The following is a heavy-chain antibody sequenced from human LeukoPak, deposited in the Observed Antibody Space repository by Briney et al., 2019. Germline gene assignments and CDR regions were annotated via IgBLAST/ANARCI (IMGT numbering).Heavy chain of an antibody. CDR1: GFTFSISA. V-gene: IGHV3-23*01. Sequence: GGSLRLSCAASGFTFSISAMSWVRHAPGKGLEWVSAISGSGDKTYYADSVKGRFTVSRDNSKNTLYLQMNSLRGEGTAVYYCAKDRMVYGYWGQGTLVAVSS. CDR3: AKDRMVYGY. CDR2: ISGSGDKT. D-gene: IGHD2-8*01. J-gene: IGHJ4*02.